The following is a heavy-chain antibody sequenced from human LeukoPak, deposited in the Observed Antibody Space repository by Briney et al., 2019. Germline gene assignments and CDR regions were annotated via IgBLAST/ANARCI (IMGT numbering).Heavy chain of an antibody. J-gene: IGHJ4*02. CDR3: AKDISQQLDCFDY. Sequence: AGGSLRLSCAASGFTFDDYAMHWVRQAPGKGLEWVSGISWNSGSIGYADSVKGRFTISRDNAENSLYLQMNSLRAEDTALYYCAKDISQQLDCFDYWGQGTLVTVSS. CDR2: ISWNSGSI. CDR1: GFTFDDYA. V-gene: IGHV3-9*01. D-gene: IGHD6-13*01.